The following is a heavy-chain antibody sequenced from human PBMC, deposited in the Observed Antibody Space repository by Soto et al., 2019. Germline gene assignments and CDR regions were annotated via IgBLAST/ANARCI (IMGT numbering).Heavy chain of an antibody. D-gene: IGHD3-9*01. Sequence: SETLSLTCTVSGGSISSYYWSWIRQPPGKGLEWIGYIYYSGSTNYNPSLKSRVTISVDTSKNQFSLKLSSVTATDTAVYYCARGLGYFDWLLSQAGFEYWGQGTRVTVSS. J-gene: IGHJ4*02. CDR3: ARGLGYFDWLLSQAGFEY. V-gene: IGHV4-59*01. CDR2: IYYSGST. CDR1: GGSISSYY.